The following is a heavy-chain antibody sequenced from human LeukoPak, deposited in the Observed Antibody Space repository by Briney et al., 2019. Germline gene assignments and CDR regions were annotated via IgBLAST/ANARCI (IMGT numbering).Heavy chain of an antibody. CDR3: AKDKGWELRYCDY. V-gene: IGHV3-23*01. J-gene: IGHJ4*02. D-gene: IGHD4-23*01. CDR2: ISGSGGST. Sequence: GGSLRLSCAASGFTFSRYGMSWVRQAPGKGLEWVTCISGSGGSTYNADSVKGRFTISRDNSKNTLFLQMNSLRAEDTAVYYCAKDKGWELRYCDYWGQGTLVTVSS. CDR1: GFTFSRYG.